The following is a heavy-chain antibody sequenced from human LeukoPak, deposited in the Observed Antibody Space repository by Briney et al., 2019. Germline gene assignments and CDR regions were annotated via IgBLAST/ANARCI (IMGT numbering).Heavy chain of an antibody. CDR3: TTWSSQFDY. Sequence: GGSLRLSCAASGFTFSDTWMTWVRQAPGKGLECVGFIQSKTDGGTTDSATPVKGRFTVSRDDSKNTLYLQMNSLKTEDTAVYYCTTWSSQFDYWGQGTQVTVSS. CDR2: IQSKTDGGTT. V-gene: IGHV3-15*01. J-gene: IGHJ4*02. CDR1: GFTFSDTW. D-gene: IGHD6-6*01.